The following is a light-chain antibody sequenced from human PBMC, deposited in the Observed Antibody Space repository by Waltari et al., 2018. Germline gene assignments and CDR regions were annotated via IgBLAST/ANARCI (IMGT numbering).Light chain of an antibody. J-gene: IGKJ4*01. V-gene: IGKV3-11*01. CDR3: QQRSNWPLT. CDR2: DAS. CDR1: QRCSSY. Sequence: ELVLPQSPATLSLSPGERATLSCRASQRCSSYLAWYQQKPGQAPRLLIYDASNRATGIPARFSGSGSGTDFTLTISSLEPEDFAVYYCQQRSNWPLTFGGGTKVDIK.